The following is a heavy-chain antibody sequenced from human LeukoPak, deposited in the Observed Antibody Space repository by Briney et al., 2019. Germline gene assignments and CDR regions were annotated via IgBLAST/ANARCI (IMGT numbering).Heavy chain of an antibody. Sequence: QSGGSLRLSCAASGFTFSTYGMHWVRQAPGKGLEWVAVISNDGRDKYSADSVKSRFTISRDNPKNTLYLQMNSLRAEDTAVYYCAKDRDYGASGYYFDYWGQGTLVTVSS. CDR3: AKDRDYGASGYYFDY. V-gene: IGHV3-30*18. CDR1: GFTFSTYG. CDR2: ISNDGRDK. J-gene: IGHJ4*02. D-gene: IGHD4-17*01.